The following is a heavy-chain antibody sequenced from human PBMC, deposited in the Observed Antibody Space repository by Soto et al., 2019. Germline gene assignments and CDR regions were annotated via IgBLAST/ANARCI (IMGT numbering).Heavy chain of an antibody. V-gene: IGHV4-34*01. CDR3: ARTYSRKLAPFEY. J-gene: IGHJ4*02. CDR1: GGSFSGYY. CDR2: INQSGST. D-gene: IGHD6-13*01. Sequence: SETLSLTCAVYGGSFSGYYWSWIRQPPGKGLEWIGEINQSGSTNYNPSLKSRVTISVDTSKNQFSLKLSSVTAADTAVYYCARTYSRKLAPFEYWGQGTLVT.